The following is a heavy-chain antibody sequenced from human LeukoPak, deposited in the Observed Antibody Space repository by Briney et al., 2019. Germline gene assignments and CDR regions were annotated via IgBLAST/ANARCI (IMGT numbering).Heavy chain of an antibody. CDR2: INYSGST. Sequence: PSETLSLTCTVSGGSISCYYWHGLRHPPGMGLEWIGYINYSGSTDHNPSLKSRVTISVDTSKNQFSLNLRSVTAADTAVYYCAREYSSFEYWRQGILVTVCS. CDR3: AREYSSFEY. J-gene: IGHJ4*02. D-gene: IGHD3-22*01. CDR1: GGSISCYY. V-gene: IGHV4-59*01.